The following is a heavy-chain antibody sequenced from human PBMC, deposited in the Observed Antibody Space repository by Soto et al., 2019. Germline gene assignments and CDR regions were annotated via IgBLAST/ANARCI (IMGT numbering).Heavy chain of an antibody. D-gene: IGHD1-1*01. CDR1: GYTFSTHA. Sequence: ASLKVSCKASGYTFSTHAMHWVRQAPGQSLEWMGWINGGTGQTKHSQRFQDRVTITRDTSASTAYMELSSLRSEDTAVYYCARGKGMEENYYYYGLDIWGQGTTVTVSS. V-gene: IGHV1-3*01. J-gene: IGHJ6*02. CDR2: INGGTGQT. CDR3: ARGKGMEENYYYYGLDI.